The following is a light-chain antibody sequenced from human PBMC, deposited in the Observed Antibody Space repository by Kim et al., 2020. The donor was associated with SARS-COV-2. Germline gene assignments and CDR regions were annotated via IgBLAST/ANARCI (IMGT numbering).Light chain of an antibody. Sequence: GQTVTTSVTGTGSDVGSYNRVSWYHQPPGAAPKLIIYEVSNRPSGVPHRFSGSKSGNTASLTISGLQAEDESDYYCSSQTNTGTWVFGGGTQLTVL. CDR3: SSQTNTGTWV. CDR1: GSDVGSYNR. V-gene: IGLV2-18*02. CDR2: EVS. J-gene: IGLJ3*02.